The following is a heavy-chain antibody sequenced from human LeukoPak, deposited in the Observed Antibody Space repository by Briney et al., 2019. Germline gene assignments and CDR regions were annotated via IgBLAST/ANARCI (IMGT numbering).Heavy chain of an antibody. CDR2: IYTSGST. D-gene: IGHD5-12*01. CDR1: GGSISSGSYY. V-gene: IGHV4-61*02. J-gene: IGHJ4*02. CDR3: AREASGQEITQFDY. Sequence: SQTLSLTCTVSGGSISSGSYYWSWIRQPAGKGLEWIGRIYTSGSTNYNPSLKSRVTISVDTSKNQFSLKLSSVTAADTAVYYCAREASGQEITQFDYWGQGTLVTVSS.